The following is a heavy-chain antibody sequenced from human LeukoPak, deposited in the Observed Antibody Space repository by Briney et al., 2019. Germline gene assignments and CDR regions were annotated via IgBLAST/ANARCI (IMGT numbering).Heavy chain of an antibody. CDR2: ISAYNGNT. CDR3: ARGDYYDSSGYYDY. D-gene: IGHD3-22*01. CDR1: SYTFTSYG. J-gene: IGHJ4*02. Sequence: GASVKVSCKTSSYTFTSYGISWVRQAPGQGLEWMGWISAYNGNTNYAQKLQGRVTMTTDTSTSTAYMELRSLRSDDTAVYYCARGDYYDSSGYYDYWGQGTLVTVSS. V-gene: IGHV1-18*01.